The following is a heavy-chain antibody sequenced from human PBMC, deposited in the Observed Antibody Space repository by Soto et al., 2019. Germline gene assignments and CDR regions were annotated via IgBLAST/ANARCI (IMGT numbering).Heavy chain of an antibody. V-gene: IGHV3-73*01. J-gene: IGHJ6*02. CDR1: GFTFSGSA. D-gene: IGHD6-19*01. CDR2: IRSKANSYAT. CDR3: TRRPTAVAGNYYYYYGMDV. Sequence: PGGSLRLSCAASGFTFSGSAMHWVRQASGKGLEWVGRIRSKANSYATAYAASVKGRFTISRDDSKNTAYLQMNSLKTEDTAVYYCTRRPTAVAGNYYYYYGMDVWGQGTTVTVS.